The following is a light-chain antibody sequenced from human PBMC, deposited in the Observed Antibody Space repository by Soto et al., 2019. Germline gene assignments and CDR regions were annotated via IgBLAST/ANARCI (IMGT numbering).Light chain of an antibody. CDR3: QQRSNWPLT. V-gene: IGKV3-11*01. Sequence: EIVLTQSPATLSLSPGERATLSCRASQSVSSYLAWYKQKPSQAPRLLIYDASNRATGIPARFSGSGSGTDFTLTISSLEPEDFAVYYCQQRSNWPLTFGGGTKVDIK. J-gene: IGKJ4*01. CDR1: QSVSSY. CDR2: DAS.